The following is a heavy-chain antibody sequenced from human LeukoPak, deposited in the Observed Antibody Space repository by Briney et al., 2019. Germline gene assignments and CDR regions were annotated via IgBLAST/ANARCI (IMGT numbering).Heavy chain of an antibody. V-gene: IGHV6-1*01. CDR3: ARVRLTLWFGELPDAFDI. J-gene: IGHJ3*02. CDR1: GDSVSSNSAA. D-gene: IGHD3-10*01. CDR2: TYYRSKWYN. Sequence: SQTLTLTCAISGDSVSSNSAAWNWIRQSPSRGLEWLGRTYYRSKWYNDYAVSVKSRITINPDTSKNQFSLQLNSVTPEDTAVYYCARVRLTLWFGELPDAFDIWGQGTMVTVSS.